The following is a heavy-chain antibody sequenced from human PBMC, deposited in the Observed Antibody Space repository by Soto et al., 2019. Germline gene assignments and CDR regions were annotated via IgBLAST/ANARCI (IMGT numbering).Heavy chain of an antibody. CDR1: GFTFSSYW. CDR2: IKQDGSEK. Sequence: PGGSLRLSCAASGFTFSSYWMSWVRQAPGKGLEWVANIKQDGSEKYYVDSVKGRFTISRDNSKNTLYLQMNSLRAEDTAVYYCAREGRITIFGVVTKNFDYWGQGTQVTVSS. V-gene: IGHV3-7*03. D-gene: IGHD3-3*01. J-gene: IGHJ4*02. CDR3: AREGRITIFGVVTKNFDY.